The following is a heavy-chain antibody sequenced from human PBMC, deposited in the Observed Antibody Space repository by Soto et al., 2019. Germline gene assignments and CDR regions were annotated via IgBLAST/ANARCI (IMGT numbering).Heavy chain of an antibody. CDR2: ISAYNGNT. V-gene: IGHV1-18*01. CDR1: GYTFTSYG. J-gene: IGHJ5*02. D-gene: IGHD3-9*01. CDR3: ARARGITTFLSELDP. Sequence: QVQLMQSGAEVKKPGASVKVSCKASGYTFTSYGISWVRQAPGQGLEWRGWISAYNGNTNYAPKLQGRVPMTTDTSKSTAYMELRSLRSDDTAVYYCARARGITTFLSELDPWGQGTLVTVSS.